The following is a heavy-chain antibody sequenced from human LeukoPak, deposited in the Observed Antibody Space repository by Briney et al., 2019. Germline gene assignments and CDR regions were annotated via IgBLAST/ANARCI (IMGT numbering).Heavy chain of an antibody. V-gene: IGHV3-73*01. D-gene: IGHD5-24*01. J-gene: IGHJ4*02. CDR1: GFTFSGSA. CDR3: TRETPFDY. CDR2: IRSKANSYAT. Sequence: PGGSLRLSCAASGFTFSGSAMYWVRQASGKGLEWVGRIRSKANSYATAYAASVKGRFTISRDDSKNTAYLQMNSLKTEDTAVYYCTRETPFDYWGQGTLVTVSS.